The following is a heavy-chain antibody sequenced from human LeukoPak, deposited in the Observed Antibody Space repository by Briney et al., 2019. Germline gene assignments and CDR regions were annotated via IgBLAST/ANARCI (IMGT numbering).Heavy chain of an antibody. J-gene: IGHJ4*02. CDR2: SRNKENTYST. D-gene: IGHD2-15*01. CDR3: VGGYDY. Sequence: GGSLRLSCAPSGFSFSVYYMAWARQAPGEGREWVGLSRNKENTYSTDYGASVKGRVTISRDESKNLMSLEMTSLKSEDTAVYYCVGGYDYWGQGTLVTVSS. CDR1: GFSFSVYY. V-gene: IGHV3-72*01.